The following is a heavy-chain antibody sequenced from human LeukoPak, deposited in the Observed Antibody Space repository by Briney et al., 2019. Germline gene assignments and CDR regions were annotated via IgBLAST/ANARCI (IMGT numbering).Heavy chain of an antibody. J-gene: IGHJ6*02. CDR3: ARGNGSGSYQYFYYYYGMDV. V-gene: IGHV7-4-1*02. D-gene: IGHD3-10*01. CDR1: GYTFTSYA. CDR2: INTNTGNP. Sequence: ASVKVSCKASGYTFTSYAMNWVRQAPGQGLEWMGWINTNTGNPTYAQGFTGRFVFSLDTSVSTAYLQISSLKAEDTAAYYCARGNGSGSYQYFYYYYGMDVWGQGTTVTVSS.